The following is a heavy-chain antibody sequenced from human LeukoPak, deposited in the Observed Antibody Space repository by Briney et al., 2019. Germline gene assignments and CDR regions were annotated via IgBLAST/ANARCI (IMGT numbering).Heavy chain of an antibody. D-gene: IGHD5-12*01. J-gene: IGHJ4*02. V-gene: IGHV4-59*08. CDR1: GGSISSYY. Sequence: SETLSLTCTVSGGSISSYYWSWIRQPPRKGLEWIGYIYYSGSTNYNPSLKSRVTISVDTSKNQFSLKLSSVTAADTAVYYCASSSGYDSIVLDYWGQGTLVTVSS. CDR3: ASSSGYDSIVLDY. CDR2: IYYSGST.